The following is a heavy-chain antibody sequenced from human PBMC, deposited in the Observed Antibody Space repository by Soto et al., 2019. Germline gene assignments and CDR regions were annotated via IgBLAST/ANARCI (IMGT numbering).Heavy chain of an antibody. J-gene: IGHJ3*02. CDR1: AVTSTSYF. CDR2: INPSGGST. CDR3: ARDRSDDKSGGRYSLGHGAFDI. Sequence: ASVKVSCKAPAVTSTSYFMHWMRQAPGQGLELMGIINPSGGSTGYAQKFQGRATMSRDTSTSTVYMELSSLRSEDTAVYYCARDRSDDKSGGRYSLGHGAFDIWGQGTMVTVSS. D-gene: IGHD3-16*01. V-gene: IGHV1-46*01.